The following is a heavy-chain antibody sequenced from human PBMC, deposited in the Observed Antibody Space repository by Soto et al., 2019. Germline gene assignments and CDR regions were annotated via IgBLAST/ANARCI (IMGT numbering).Heavy chain of an antibody. V-gene: IGHV3-11*01. J-gene: IGHJ5*02. CDR2: ISDSATTM. CDR1: GFTFSDYY. CDR3: ARDTAFISSGLFNP. D-gene: IGHD3-22*01. Sequence: GXLRLSCAASGFTFSDYYMSWIRQAPGKGLEWISHISDSATTMYYADSVKGRFTISRDNARKSLFLHMNSLRAEDTAVCYCARDTAFISSGLFNPWGQGTLVTVSS.